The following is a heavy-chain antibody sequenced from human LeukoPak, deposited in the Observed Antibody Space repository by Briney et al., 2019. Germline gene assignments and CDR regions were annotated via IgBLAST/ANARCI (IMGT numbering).Heavy chain of an antibody. D-gene: IGHD6-6*01. V-gene: IGHV4-59*01. CDR1: GGSISSYY. CDR2: IYYSGST. CDR3: VRGGAARLHFQN. Sequence: SETLSLTCTVSGGSISSYYWSWIRQPPGKGLEWIGYIYYSGSTNYNPSLKSRVTISVDTSKNQFSLKLSSVTAADTAVYYCVRGGAARLHFQNWGQGTLVTVSS. J-gene: IGHJ1*01.